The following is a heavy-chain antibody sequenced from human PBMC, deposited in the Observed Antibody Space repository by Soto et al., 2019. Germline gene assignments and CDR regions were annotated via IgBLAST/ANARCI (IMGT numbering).Heavy chain of an antibody. J-gene: IGHJ6*02. CDR3: ARLGTNYNSSRYYLSYGMAV. V-gene: IGHV1-69*01. CDR1: GGTFSSYA. Sequence: QVQLVQSGAEVKKPGSSVKVSCKASGGTFSSYAISWVRQAPGQGLEWMGGIIPIFGTANYAQKFQGRVPITGDAYTSTAYMELRSLRSEETAVYYCARLGTNYNSSRYYLSYGMAVWGQGPTVTVSS. D-gene: IGHD3-22*01. CDR2: IIPIFGTA.